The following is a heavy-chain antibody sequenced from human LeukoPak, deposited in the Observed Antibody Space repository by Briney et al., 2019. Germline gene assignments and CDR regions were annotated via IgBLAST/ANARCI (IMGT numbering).Heavy chain of an antibody. CDR1: GGSISNYY. CDR3: ARVLDSITIFGVVEYGMDV. CDR2: VYYSGST. J-gene: IGHJ6*02. D-gene: IGHD3-3*01. V-gene: IGHV4-59*01. Sequence: SETLSLTCTVSGGSISNYYWSWIRQPPGKGLEWIGYVYYSGSTNYNPSLKSRVTISVDTSKNQFSLKLSSVTAADTAVYYCARVLDSITIFGVVEYGMDVWGQGTTVTVSS.